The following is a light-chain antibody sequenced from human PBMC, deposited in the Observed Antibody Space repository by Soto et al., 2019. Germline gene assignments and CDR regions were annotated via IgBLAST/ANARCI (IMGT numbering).Light chain of an antibody. CDR2: EVI. J-gene: IGLJ1*01. Sequence: QSALTQPAAVSGSPGQSITISCTGTSNDVGGYNYVSWYQQHPGKAPKLMIYEVINRPSGVSIRFSGSKSGNTASLTISGLQAEDEADYYCCSYTSSSTSFVFGTGTKLTVL. CDR3: CSYTSSSTSFV. V-gene: IGLV2-14*01. CDR1: SNDVGGYNY.